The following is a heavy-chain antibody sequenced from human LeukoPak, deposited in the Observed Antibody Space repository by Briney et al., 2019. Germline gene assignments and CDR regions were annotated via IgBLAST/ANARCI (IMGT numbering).Heavy chain of an antibody. CDR2: ISSSGSTI. D-gene: IGHD3-22*01. Sequence: PGGSLRLSCAASGFTFSSYSMSWIRQAPGKGLEWVSYISSSGSTIYYADSVKGRFTISRDNAKNSLYLQMNSLRAEDTAVYYCARDPPYYYDSSGYLDYWGQGTLVTVSS. CDR3: ARDPPYYYDSSGYLDY. CDR1: GFTFSSYS. J-gene: IGHJ4*02. V-gene: IGHV3-48*04.